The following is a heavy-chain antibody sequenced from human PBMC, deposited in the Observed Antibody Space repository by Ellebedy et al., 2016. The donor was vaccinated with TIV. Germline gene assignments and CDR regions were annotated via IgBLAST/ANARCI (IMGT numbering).Heavy chain of an antibody. CDR2: ISYDGSNK. CDR3: AKGDGSGSHDY. CDR1: GFTFSSYG. D-gene: IGHD3-10*01. V-gene: IGHV3-30*18. J-gene: IGHJ4*02. Sequence: PGGSLRLSCAASGFTFSSYGMHWVRQAPGKGLEWVAVISYDGSNKYYADSVKGRFTISRDNSKNTLYLQMNSLRVEDTAVYYCAKGDGSGSHDYWGQGTLVTVSS.